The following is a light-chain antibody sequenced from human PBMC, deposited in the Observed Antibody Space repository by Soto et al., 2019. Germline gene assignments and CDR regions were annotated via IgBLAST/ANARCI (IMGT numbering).Light chain of an antibody. CDR3: QQLNSFPIP. J-gene: IGKJ3*01. CDR2: GAS. CDR1: QGIANF. V-gene: IGKV1-9*01. Sequence: IPLTQSPSSLSASVGDRVTISCRASQGIANFLAWYQQKPGKAPKLLIYGASTLQSGVPSRFSGSGSGTDFTLTISSLQPEDFETYYCQQLNSFPIPFGPGTKVDIK.